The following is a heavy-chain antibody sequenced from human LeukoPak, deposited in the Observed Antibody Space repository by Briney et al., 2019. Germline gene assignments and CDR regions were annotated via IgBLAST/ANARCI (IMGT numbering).Heavy chain of an antibody. V-gene: IGHV3-33*08. CDR1: GFTFSSYS. D-gene: IGHD4-17*01. CDR3: ARGGRTTWHGMDV. J-gene: IGHJ6*02. CDR2: IWYDGSNK. Sequence: GGSLRLSCAASGFTFSSYSMHWVRQAPGKGLEWVAVIWYDGSNKNYADSVKGRFTISRDNSKNTLYLQMNSLRAEDTAVYYCARGGRTTWHGMDVWGQGTTVTVSS.